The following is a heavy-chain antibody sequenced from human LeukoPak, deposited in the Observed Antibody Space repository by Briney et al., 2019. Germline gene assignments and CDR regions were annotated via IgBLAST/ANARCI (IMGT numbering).Heavy chain of an antibody. CDR1: GGSISSSSYY. V-gene: IGHV4-39*01. Sequence: SETLSLTCTVSGGSISSSSYYWGWIRQPPGKGRECIGSIYYSGSTYYNPSLKSRVTISVDTSKNQFSLKLSSVTAADTAVYYCARHTPGNSNYHLSSFDPWGQGTLVTVSS. D-gene: IGHD4-11*01. CDR3: ARHTPGNSNYHLSSFDP. J-gene: IGHJ5*02. CDR2: IYYSGST.